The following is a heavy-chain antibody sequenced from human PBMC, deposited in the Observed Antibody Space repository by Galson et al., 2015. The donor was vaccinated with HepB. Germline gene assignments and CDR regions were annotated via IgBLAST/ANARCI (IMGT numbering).Heavy chain of an antibody. D-gene: IGHD6-13*01. V-gene: IGHV1-2*02. Sequence: SVKVSCKASGYTFTGYYMHWVRQAPGQGLEWMGWINPNSGGTNYAQKFQGRVTMTRDTSISTAYMELSRLRSDDTAVYYCASIPIEQQLVAEYFQHWGQGTLVTVSS. CDR3: ASIPIEQQLVAEYFQH. CDR1: GYTFTGYY. CDR2: INPNSGGT. J-gene: IGHJ1*01.